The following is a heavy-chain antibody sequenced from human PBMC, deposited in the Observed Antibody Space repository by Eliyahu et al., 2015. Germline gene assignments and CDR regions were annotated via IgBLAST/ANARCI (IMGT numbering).Heavy chain of an antibody. CDR2: INHXGST. V-gene: IGHV4-34*01. D-gene: IGHD6-19*01. CDR1: GGSFSGYY. Sequence: QVHLQQWGAGLLKPSETLSLTCAFYGGSFSGYYWSWXRQPPGKGLEWIGEINHXGSTNQNPSLKSRITISVDTSKYQFSLKLTSVTAADTAVYYCARGRDSSGKDAFDIWGQGTMVTVSS. J-gene: IGHJ3*02. CDR3: ARGRDSSGKDAFDI.